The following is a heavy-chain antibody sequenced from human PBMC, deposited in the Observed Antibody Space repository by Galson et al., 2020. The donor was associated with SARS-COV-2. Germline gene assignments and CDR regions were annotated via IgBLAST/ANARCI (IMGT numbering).Heavy chain of an antibody. D-gene: IGHD3-10*01. Sequence: SETLSLTCTVSGGSISSYYWSWIRQPPGKGLEWIGYIYYSGSTNYNPALKSRVTISADTSKNQFSLKLSSVTAADTAVYYCARVWGVVRGVNWCDPWGQGTLVTVSS. CDR3: ARVWGVVRGVNWCDP. CDR1: GGSISSYY. J-gene: IGHJ5*02. CDR2: IYYSGST. V-gene: IGHV4-59*01.